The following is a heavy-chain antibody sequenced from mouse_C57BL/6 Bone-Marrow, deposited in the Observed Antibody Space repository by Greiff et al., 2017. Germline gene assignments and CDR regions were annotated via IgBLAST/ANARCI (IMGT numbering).Heavy chain of an antibody. CDR3: ARYYYGRGDY. Sequence: VQLQESGAELARPGASVKMSCKASGYTFTSYTMHWVKQRPGQGLEWIGYINPSSGYTKYNQKVKDKATLTADKSSSTAYMQLSSLTSEDSAVYYCARYYYGRGDYWGQGTTLTVSS. J-gene: IGHJ2*01. CDR2: INPSSGYT. D-gene: IGHD1-1*01. V-gene: IGHV1-4*01. CDR1: GYTFTSYT.